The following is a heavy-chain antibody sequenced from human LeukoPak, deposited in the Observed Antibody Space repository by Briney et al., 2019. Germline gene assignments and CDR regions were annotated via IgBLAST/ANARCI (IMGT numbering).Heavy chain of an antibody. V-gene: IGHV1-18*01. CDR3: ASVGDSSGYYWFDP. D-gene: IGHD3-22*01. CDR1: GYTFTSYG. Sequence: VASVKVSCKASGYTFTSYGISWVRQAPGQGLEWMGWISAYNGNTNYAQKLQGRVTMTTDTSTSTAYMELRSLRSDDTAVYYCASVGDSSGYYWFDPWGRGTLVTVSS. J-gene: IGHJ5*02. CDR2: ISAYNGNT.